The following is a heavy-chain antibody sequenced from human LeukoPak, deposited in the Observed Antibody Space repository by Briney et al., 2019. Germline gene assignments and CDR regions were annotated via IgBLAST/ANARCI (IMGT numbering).Heavy chain of an antibody. CDR3: ARRQFTYYYDSSGYLGLDY. V-gene: IGHV1-69*04. D-gene: IGHD3-22*01. CDR1: GGTFSSYA. CDR2: IIPVLGIA. Sequence: SAKVSCKASGGTFSSYAISWVRQAPGQGLEWMGRIIPVLGIANYAQKFQGRVTITADKSTSTAYMELSSLRSEDTAVYYCARRQFTYYYDSSGYLGLDYWGQGTLVTVSS. J-gene: IGHJ4*02.